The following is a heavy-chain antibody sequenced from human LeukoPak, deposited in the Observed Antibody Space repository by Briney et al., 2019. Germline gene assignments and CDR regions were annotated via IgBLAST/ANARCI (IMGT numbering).Heavy chain of an antibody. V-gene: IGHV3-48*04. CDR3: ARDPGLAAAGTNVDY. D-gene: IGHD6-13*01. Sequence: GGSLRLSCAASEFSVGSNFMNWVRQAPGKGLEWVSYISRSGDTIYYADSVKGRFTISRDNAKNSLYLQMNSLRAEDTAVYYCARDPGLAAAGTNVDYWGQGTLVTVS. CDR1: EFSVGSNF. CDR2: ISRSGDTI. J-gene: IGHJ4*02.